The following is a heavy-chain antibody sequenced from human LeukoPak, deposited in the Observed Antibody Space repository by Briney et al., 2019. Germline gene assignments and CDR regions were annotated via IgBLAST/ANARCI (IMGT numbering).Heavy chain of an antibody. J-gene: IGHJ4*02. CDR1: GFTFSSYA. CDR3: ARDYDILTGYSY. CDR2: ISGSGGST. Sequence: PGGSLRLSCAASGFTFSSYAMSWVRQAPGKGLEWVSAISGSGGSTYYADSVKGRFTISRDNSKNTLHLQMNSLRAEDTAVYYCARDYDILTGYSYWGQGTLVTVSS. D-gene: IGHD3-9*01. V-gene: IGHV3-23*01.